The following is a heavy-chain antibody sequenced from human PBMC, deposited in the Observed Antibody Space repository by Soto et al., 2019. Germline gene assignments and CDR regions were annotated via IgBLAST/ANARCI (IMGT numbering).Heavy chain of an antibody. D-gene: IGHD2-2*01. Sequence: DVQLVESGGGLVQPGRSLRLSCAASGFTFVDHGMHWVRQAPGQGLEWISGISWDGTYTGYADSVKGRFTISTNNAKKSLYLQMNSLRVDETTLYYCPKDEGYCSTSSCKDAFDYWGLGTMVTVS. V-gene: IGHV3-9*01. J-gene: IGHJ3*01. CDR3: PKDEGYCSTSSCKDAFDY. CDR2: ISWDGTYT. CDR1: GFTFVDHG.